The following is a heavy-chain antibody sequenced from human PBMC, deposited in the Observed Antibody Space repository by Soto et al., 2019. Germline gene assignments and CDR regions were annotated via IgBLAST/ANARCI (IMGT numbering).Heavy chain of an antibody. J-gene: IGHJ3*02. CDR2: IYHSGST. D-gene: IGHD1-26*01. V-gene: IGHV4-30-2*01. Sequence: PSETLSLTCAVSGGSISSGGYSWSWIRQPPGKGLEWIGYIYHSGSTYYNPSLKSRVTISVDRSKNQFSLKLNSVSAADTAVYYCARRGVGGVGGDAFDIWGQGTMVTVSS. CDR1: GGSISSGGYS. CDR3: ARRGVGGVGGDAFDI.